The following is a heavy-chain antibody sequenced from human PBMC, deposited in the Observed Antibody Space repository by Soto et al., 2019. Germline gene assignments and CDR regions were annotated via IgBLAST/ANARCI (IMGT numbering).Heavy chain of an antibody. D-gene: IGHD1-1*01. CDR1: GFTFSSYW. V-gene: IGHV3-7*01. J-gene: IGHJ3*02. CDR2: IKQDGSEK. Sequence: PGGSLRLSCAASGFTFSSYWMSWVRQAPGKGLEWVANIKQDGSEKYYVDSVKGRFTISRDNAKNSLYLQMNSLRAEDTAVYYCAREELERLYNAFDIWGQGTMVTVSS. CDR3: AREELERLYNAFDI.